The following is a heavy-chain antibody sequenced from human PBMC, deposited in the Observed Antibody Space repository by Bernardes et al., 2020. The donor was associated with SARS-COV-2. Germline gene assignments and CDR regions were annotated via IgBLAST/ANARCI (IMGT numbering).Heavy chain of an antibody. J-gene: IGHJ5*02. D-gene: IGHD2-15*01. CDR2: IYYPGSI. V-gene: IGHV4-61*01. CDR1: RGSVSVWNNC. Sequence: SETLSLTCSVYRGSVSVWNNCWTWNRQPPGKGLEWIGNIYYPGSINYNPSRQSRVTISVDKSKNQFYLKLTTVTAADAAVYDCVRCTGFCSGGSCGWIDPWGQGTLVSVSS. CDR3: VRCTGFCSGGSCGWIDP.